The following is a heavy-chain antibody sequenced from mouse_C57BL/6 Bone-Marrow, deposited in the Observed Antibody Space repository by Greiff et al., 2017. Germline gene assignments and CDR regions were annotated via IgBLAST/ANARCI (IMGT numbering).Heavy chain of an antibody. D-gene: IGHD1-1*01. CDR3: ARKDYGSRGGFAY. CDR1: GYTFTSYG. J-gene: IGHJ3*01. V-gene: IGHV1-81*01. Sequence: QVQLKQSGAELARPGASVKLSCKASGYTFTSYGISWVKQRTGQGLEWIGEIYPRSGNTYYNEKFKGKATLTADKSSSTAYMELRSLTSEDSAVYFCARKDYGSRGGFAYWGQGTLVTVSA. CDR2: IYPRSGNT.